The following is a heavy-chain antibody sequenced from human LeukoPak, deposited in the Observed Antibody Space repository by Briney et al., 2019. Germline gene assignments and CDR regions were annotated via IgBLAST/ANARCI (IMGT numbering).Heavy chain of an antibody. CDR3: ASSRLPLLREYYFDY. Sequence: PGGSLRLSCAASGFTFSTFGMHWVRQAPGKGLEWVSVIWYDGSNKFYADSVKGRFTISRDNSKNTLYLQMNSLKTEDTAVYYCASSRLPLLREYYFDYWGQGTLVTVSS. CDR2: IWYDGSNK. J-gene: IGHJ4*02. V-gene: IGHV3-33*01. CDR1: GFTFSTFG. D-gene: IGHD4-11*01.